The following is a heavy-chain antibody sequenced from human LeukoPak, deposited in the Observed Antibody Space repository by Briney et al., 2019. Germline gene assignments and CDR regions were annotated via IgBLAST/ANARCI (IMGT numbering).Heavy chain of an antibody. CDR1: GGVVINCY. Sequence: SETLSLTCTVSGGVVINCYWGWIRQPPGKGLEWIGNIYSSGSTNYNPSLKSRVTISLDTSKSQFSLKLNSVTAADTAVYFCARQTPQLYYFDYWGQGTLVTVSS. CDR2: IYSSGST. V-gene: IGHV4-59*08. J-gene: IGHJ4*02. D-gene: IGHD6-13*01. CDR3: ARQTPQLYYFDY.